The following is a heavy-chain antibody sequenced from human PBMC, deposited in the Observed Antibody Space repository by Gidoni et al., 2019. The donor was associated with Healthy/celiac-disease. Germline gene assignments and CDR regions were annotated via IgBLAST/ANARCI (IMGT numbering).Heavy chain of an antibody. J-gene: IGHJ5*02. CDR2: ISSSSSYI. CDR1: GFTFRSYS. V-gene: IGHV3-21*01. CDR3: AIYCSGGSCYPNWFDP. Sequence: EVQLVESGGGLVTPGGSLRLSCAASGFTFRSYSMNWGRQAPGKGLEWVSSISSSSSYIYYADSVKGRFTISRDNAKNSLYLQMNSLRAEDTAVYYCAIYCSGGSCYPNWFDPWGQGTLVTVSS. D-gene: IGHD2-15*01.